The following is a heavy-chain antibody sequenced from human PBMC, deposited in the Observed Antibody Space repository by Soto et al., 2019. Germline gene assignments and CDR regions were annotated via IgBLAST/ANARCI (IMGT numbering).Heavy chain of an antibody. CDR3: STSYRRGNGSSSGYFVYY. CDR2: FDAEDGET. Sequence: ASVKVSCKVSGYTLTELSMHWVRQAPGKGLEWMGGFDAEDGETIYAQKFQGRVTMTADTSTDTAYMELSSLRSEDTAVYYCSTSYRRGNGSSSGYFVYYWGQGTLVTVSS. J-gene: IGHJ4*02. V-gene: IGHV1-24*01. D-gene: IGHD3-22*01. CDR1: GYTLTELS.